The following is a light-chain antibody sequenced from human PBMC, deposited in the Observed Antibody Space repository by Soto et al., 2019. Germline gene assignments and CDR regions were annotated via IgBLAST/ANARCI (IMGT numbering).Light chain of an antibody. CDR1: LNIREE. J-gene: IGKJ1*01. CDR2: DTT. V-gene: IGKV1-17*01. Sequence: IQVTQSPSSLSASVGDRVTITCRASLNIREESDWYQQKPGKAPKRLIYDTTTLQSWVPSRFSGDGSGTEFTLTISSLQSEDFATYFCLQHKSYPWTFGQGTKVDIK. CDR3: LQHKSYPWT.